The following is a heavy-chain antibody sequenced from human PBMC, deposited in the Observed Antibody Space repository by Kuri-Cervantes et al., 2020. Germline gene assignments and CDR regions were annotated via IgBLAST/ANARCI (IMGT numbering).Heavy chain of an antibody. J-gene: IGHJ4*01. D-gene: IGHD2-15*01. V-gene: IGHV3-64*02. CDR1: GFTFSNYW. CDR3: VRVGCGGGRCYQFDY. Sequence: GGSLRLSCAATGFTFSNYWMSWVRQAPGKGLEYVSAISNGGGTYYADSVKGRFTISRDNSKNTLYLQMGSLRAEDMAVYFCVRVGCGGGRCYQFDYWGRGTLVTVSS. CDR2: ISNGGGT.